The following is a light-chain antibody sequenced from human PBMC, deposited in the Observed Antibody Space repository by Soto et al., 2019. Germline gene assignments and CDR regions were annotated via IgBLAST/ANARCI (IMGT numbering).Light chain of an antibody. V-gene: IGKV4-1*01. CDR1: QSVLYISNNKKD. CDR2: WAS. Sequence: DIVMTQSPDSLAVSLGERATINCKSSQSVLYISNNKKDLAWYQQKPGQPPKLLIYWASTRESGVPDRFSGSGSGTDFTLTISSLQAEDVAVYYCQQYYSIPWTFGQGTKVEIK. CDR3: QQYYSIPWT. J-gene: IGKJ1*01.